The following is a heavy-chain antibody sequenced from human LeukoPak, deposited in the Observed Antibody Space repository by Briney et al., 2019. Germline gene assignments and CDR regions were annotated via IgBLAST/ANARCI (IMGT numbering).Heavy chain of an antibody. D-gene: IGHD4-11*01. CDR1: GFTFSTHW. J-gene: IGHJ3*02. Sequence: PGGSLRLSCTASGFTFSTHWMTWVRQPPGKGLEWVANIKEDGSVKYYVDSVKGRFTTSRDNAKNSLYLQMNSLRAEDTAVYYCAREAGDDYYEAFDIWGQGTMVIVSS. V-gene: IGHV3-7*03. CDR3: AREAGDDYYEAFDI. CDR2: IKEDGSVK.